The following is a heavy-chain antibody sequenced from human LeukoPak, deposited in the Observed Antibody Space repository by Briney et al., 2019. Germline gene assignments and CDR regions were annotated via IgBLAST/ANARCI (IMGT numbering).Heavy chain of an antibody. V-gene: IGHV3-48*04. J-gene: IGHJ4*02. D-gene: IGHD6-19*01. Sequence: GGSLRLSCAASGFTFSTYSMNWVRQTPGKGLEWVSYISSSRTIHYADSVKGRFTISRDNAKNSLYLQMNSLRAEDTAVYYCARWALYISAANKNPGFDYWGQGTLVTVSS. CDR1: GFTFSTYS. CDR2: ISSSRTI. CDR3: ARWALYISAANKNPGFDY.